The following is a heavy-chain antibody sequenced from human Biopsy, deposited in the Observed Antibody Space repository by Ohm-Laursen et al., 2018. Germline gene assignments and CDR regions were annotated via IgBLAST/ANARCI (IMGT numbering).Heavy chain of an antibody. J-gene: IGHJ2*01. CDR2: IYYSVMT. CDR1: GDSVTKYY. V-gene: IGHV4-59*02. Sequence: SDTLSLTCTVSGDSVTKYYWSWIRQPPGKGLEWIGHIYYSVMTNYNPSPQSRVSISVDMSRNQVSLTLSSVTAADTAVYYCASAGYNPDWNFDLWGRGTRVTVSS. CDR3: ASAGYNPDWNFDL. D-gene: IGHD5-24*01.